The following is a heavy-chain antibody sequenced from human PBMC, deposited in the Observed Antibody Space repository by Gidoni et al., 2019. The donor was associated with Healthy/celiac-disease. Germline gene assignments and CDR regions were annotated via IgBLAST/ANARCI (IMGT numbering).Heavy chain of an antibody. CDR1: GYTLTALS. D-gene: IGHD2-2*01. CDR3: ATVPIVVVPAARVGAFDI. CDR2: FDPEDGET. J-gene: IGHJ3*02. V-gene: IGHV1-24*01. Sequence: QVQLVQSGAEVKKPGASVKVSCKVSGYTLTALSMHWVRQAPGKGLEWMGGFDPEDGETIYAQKFQGRVTMTEDTSTDTAYMELSSLRSEDTAVYYCATVPIVVVPAARVGAFDIWGQETMVTVSS.